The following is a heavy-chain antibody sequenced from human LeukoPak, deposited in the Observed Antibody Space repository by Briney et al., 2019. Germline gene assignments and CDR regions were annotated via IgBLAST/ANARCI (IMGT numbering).Heavy chain of an antibody. Sequence: PSVKVSSKASGYTFTDYAMHWVPHAPGQRREWMGWINAGNGNTKYSQKFQGRVTITRDTSASTAYMELSSLKTEDTAVYYCARELWPIYFDYWGQGTLVTVSS. D-gene: IGHD3-10*01. V-gene: IGHV1-3*01. CDR3: ARELWPIYFDY. CDR2: INAGNGNT. J-gene: IGHJ4*02. CDR1: GYTFTDYA.